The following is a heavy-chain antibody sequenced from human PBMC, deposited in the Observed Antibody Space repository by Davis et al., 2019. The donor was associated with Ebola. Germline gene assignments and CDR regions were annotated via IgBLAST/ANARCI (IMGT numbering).Heavy chain of an antibody. CDR3: ARDLILHEVSGYVGEGDY. CDR2: INPSGGST. CDR1: GYTFTSYY. J-gene: IGHJ4*02. D-gene: IGHD5-12*01. Sequence: ASVKVSCKASGYTFTSYYMHWVRQAPGQGLEWMGIINPSGGSTSYAQKFQGRVTMTRDTSTSTVYMELSSLRSEDTAVYYCARDLILHEVSGYVGEGDYWGQGTLVTVSS. V-gene: IGHV1-46*01.